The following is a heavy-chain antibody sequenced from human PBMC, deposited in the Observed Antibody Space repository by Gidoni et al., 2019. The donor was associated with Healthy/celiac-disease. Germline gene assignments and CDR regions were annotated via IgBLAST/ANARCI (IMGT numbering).Heavy chain of an antibody. CDR3: ARDGEDYYDSSGYRGFDY. CDR2: IWYDGSNK. Sequence: QVLLVESGGGVVHPGRSLSLSCAASGSTFISCGMHWVSQAPGKGLEWWAVIWYDGSNKYYADSVKGRFTISRDNSKNTLYLQMNSLRAEDTAVYYCARDGEDYYDSSGYRGFDYWGQGTLVTVSS. D-gene: IGHD3-22*01. V-gene: IGHV3-33*01. J-gene: IGHJ4*02. CDR1: GSTFISCG.